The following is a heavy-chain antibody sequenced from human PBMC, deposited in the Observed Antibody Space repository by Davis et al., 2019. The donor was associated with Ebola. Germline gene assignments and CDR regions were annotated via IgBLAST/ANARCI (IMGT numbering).Heavy chain of an antibody. D-gene: IGHD3-9*01. V-gene: IGHV1-18*01. CDR2: ISVIDGNT. J-gene: IGHJ5*02. CDR1: GYIFTNYG. CDR3: VRHYDTTNRSDP. Sequence: ASVKVSCKASGYIFTNYGVSWLRQAPGQGLEWMGWISVIDGNTYHAQKFQGRVTMTADTSTSTIYMELRSLTSDDTAIYYCVRHYDTTNRSDPWGQGTLVTVSS.